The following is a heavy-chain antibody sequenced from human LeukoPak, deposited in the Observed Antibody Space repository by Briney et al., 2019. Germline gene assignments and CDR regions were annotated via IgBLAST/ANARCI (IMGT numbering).Heavy chain of an antibody. Sequence: GGSLRLSCTASGFTFSTYNMNWVRQAPGKGQEWISYISTKSSTIHYADSVKGRFTVSRDNAKNSLYLQMNSLRDEDTAVYYCARDQIASSLYKEPLDYWGQGTLVTVSS. D-gene: IGHD6-13*01. V-gene: IGHV3-48*02. CDR2: ISTKSSTI. J-gene: IGHJ4*02. CDR1: GFTFSTYN. CDR3: ARDQIASSLYKEPLDY.